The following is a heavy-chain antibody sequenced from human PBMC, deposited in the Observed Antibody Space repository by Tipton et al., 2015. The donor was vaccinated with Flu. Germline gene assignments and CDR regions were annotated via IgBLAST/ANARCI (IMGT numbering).Heavy chain of an antibody. D-gene: IGHD3-10*01. J-gene: IGHJ4*02. CDR3: ARGGFLWSPSHFDY. V-gene: IGHV3-33*01. CDR1: GFTFSRYG. Sequence: SGFTFSRYGMHWVRQAPGKGLEWVAVIWYDGSNKYYADSVKGRFTISRDNSKNTLYLQMNSLRAEDTAAYYCARGGFLWSPSHFDYGGQGTLVTVSS. CDR2: IWYDGSNK.